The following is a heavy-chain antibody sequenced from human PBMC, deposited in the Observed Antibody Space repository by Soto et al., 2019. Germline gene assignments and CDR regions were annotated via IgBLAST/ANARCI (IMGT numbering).Heavy chain of an antibody. CDR1: GGSISSNGYY. Sequence: QLQLQESGPGLVKPSETLSLTCTVSGGSISSNGYYWGWIRQPPGKGLEWIGNIYHNGVTYYNPSLKSRVTISVDTSRNQLSLKLNSMTAADTAVYYCARLFDYRGQGKLVTVSS. V-gene: IGHV4-39*01. J-gene: IGHJ4*02. CDR2: IYHNGVT. CDR3: ARLFDY.